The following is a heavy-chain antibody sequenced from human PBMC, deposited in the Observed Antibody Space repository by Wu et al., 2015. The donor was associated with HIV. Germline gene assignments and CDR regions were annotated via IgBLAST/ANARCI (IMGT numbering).Heavy chain of an antibody. Sequence: VHLVQSGTDARNVGASVKVSCKASGYTFTDYYIHWVRQAPGQRLEWMGGIIPIFDTPVYAQKFQGRVTITTDESTNTAYMELSSLRSEDTALYYCATVDKTTVDGFDYWGQGTLVTVSS. V-gene: IGHV1-69*01. D-gene: IGHD5-18*01. CDR1: GYTFTDYY. CDR2: IIPIFDTP. CDR3: ATVDKTTVDGFDY. J-gene: IGHJ4*02.